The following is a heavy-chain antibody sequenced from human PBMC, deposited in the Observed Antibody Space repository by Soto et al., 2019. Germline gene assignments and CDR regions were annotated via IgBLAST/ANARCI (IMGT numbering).Heavy chain of an antibody. V-gene: IGHV1-18*01. CDR2: ISAYNGNT. CDR3: SCVYGDYAPLGY. CDR1: GYTFTSYG. Sequence: ASVKVSCKASGYTFTSYGIRWVRQAPGQGLEWMGWISAYNGNTNYAQKLQGRVTMTTDTSTNTAYMELRSLISDDTAVYYCSCVYGDYAPLGYWGQGTLVTVSS. D-gene: IGHD4-17*01. J-gene: IGHJ4*02.